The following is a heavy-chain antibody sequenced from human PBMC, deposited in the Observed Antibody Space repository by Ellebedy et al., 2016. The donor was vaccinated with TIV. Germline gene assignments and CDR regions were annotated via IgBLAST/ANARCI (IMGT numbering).Heavy chain of an antibody. V-gene: IGHV4-34*01. CDR1: GGSISGNF. D-gene: IGHD3-10*01. Sequence: SETLSLXXDVSGGSISGNFWSWIRQPPGKGLEWIGDINHRGATKYISSLKSRVTISLDTSKKQFSLNITSVTAADTAFYYCARGSMVRGLAGWGQGTLVTVSS. CDR2: INHRGAT. J-gene: IGHJ4*02. CDR3: ARGSMVRGLAG.